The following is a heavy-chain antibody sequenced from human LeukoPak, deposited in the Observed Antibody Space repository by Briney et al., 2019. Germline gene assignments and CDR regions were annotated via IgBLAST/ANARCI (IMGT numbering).Heavy chain of an antibody. CDR2: IYYSEST. Sequence: SETLSLTCIVSGGSMSGISYYWGWIRQSPGKGLEWIGSIYYSESTFYNPSLKSRVTLSIDMSKNQFSLKLRSVTAADTAVYYCARDVGYCDTARCTDYSDSWGPGALVTVSS. D-gene: IGHD3-16*02. CDR1: GGSMSGISYY. V-gene: IGHV4-39*07. J-gene: IGHJ4*02. CDR3: ARDVGYCDTARCTDYSDS.